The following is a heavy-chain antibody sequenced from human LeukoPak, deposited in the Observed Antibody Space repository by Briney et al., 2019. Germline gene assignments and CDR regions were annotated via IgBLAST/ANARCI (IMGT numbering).Heavy chain of an antibody. J-gene: IGHJ4*02. V-gene: IGHV3-7*03. CDR1: GFPFNAYW. CDR2: IRQDGDTK. CDR3: GRDLGGRSGY. D-gene: IGHD1-26*01. Sequence: GGSLRLSCAASGFPFNAYWMTWVRQAPGKGLEWVANIRQDGDTKYYVDSVKGRFTISRDNAMNSLYLQMNSLRAEDTAVHYCGRDLGGRSGYWGQGTLVTVSS.